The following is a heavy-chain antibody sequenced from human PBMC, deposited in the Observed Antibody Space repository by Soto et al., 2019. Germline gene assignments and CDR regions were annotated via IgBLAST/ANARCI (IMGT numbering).Heavy chain of an antibody. CDR3: VRLYCTTSPSSRYSLSLRHGLLVSVQ. V-gene: IGHV1-46*01. D-gene: IGHD2-8*01. J-gene: IGHJ1*01. CDR2: IHPSGDT. CDR1: GYKFTTYF. Sequence: GAAVKLSCKASGYKFTTYFIHWVRQAPGQGLEWMGMIHPSGDTGYAQKFRGRVTMTIDTSTTTAYMELRNLKSEDTAVYFSVRLYCTTSPSSRYSLSLRHGLLVSVQ.